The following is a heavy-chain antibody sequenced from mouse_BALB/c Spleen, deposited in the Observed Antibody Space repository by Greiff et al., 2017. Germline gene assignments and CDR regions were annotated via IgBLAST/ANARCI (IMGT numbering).Heavy chain of an antibody. Sequence: VQRVESGAELAKPGASVKMSCKASGYTFTSYWMPWVKQRPGQGLEWIGYINPSTGYTEYNQKFKDKATLTADKSSSTDYMQLSSLTSEDSAVFYCARSGYYDYDGYFDYWGQGTTLTVSS. CDR1: GYTFTSYW. J-gene: IGHJ2*01. CDR3: ARSGYYDYDGYFDY. CDR2: INPSTGYT. D-gene: IGHD2-4*01. V-gene: IGHV1-7*01.